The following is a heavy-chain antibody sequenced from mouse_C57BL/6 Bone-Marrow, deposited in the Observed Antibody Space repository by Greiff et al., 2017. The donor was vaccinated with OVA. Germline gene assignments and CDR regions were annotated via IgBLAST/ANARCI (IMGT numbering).Heavy chain of an antibody. J-gene: IGHJ2*01. V-gene: IGHV3-1*01. D-gene: IGHD1-1*01. Sequence: DVQLVESGPGMVKPSQSLSLTCTVSGYSITSGYDWHLIRHLPGNKLEWMGYISYSGSTNYNPSLKSRISITHDTSKNHFFLKLNSVTTEDTATYYCARELRFDYFDYWGQGTTLTVSS. CDR3: ARELRFDYFDY. CDR2: ISYSGST. CDR1: GYSITSGYD.